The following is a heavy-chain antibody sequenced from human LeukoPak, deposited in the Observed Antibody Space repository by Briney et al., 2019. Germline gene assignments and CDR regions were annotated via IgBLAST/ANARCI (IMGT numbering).Heavy chain of an antibody. J-gene: IGHJ5*02. D-gene: IGHD2-2*01. V-gene: IGHV3-48*03. CDR1: GFIFSGYE. Sequence: GGSLRLSGSASGFIFSGYEMNWVRQAPGKGLEWVSYISSSGTTRYYADSVKGRFTISRDNAKNSLYLQMSSLRDEDTAVYYCARGSSLGGSWFDPWGQGTLVTVSS. CDR3: ARGSSLGGSWFDP. CDR2: ISSSGTTR.